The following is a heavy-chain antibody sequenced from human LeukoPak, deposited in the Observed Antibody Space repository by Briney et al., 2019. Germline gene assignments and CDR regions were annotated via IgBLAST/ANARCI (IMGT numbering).Heavy chain of an antibody. CDR2: ISAYNGNT. Sequence: ASVKVSCKASGGTFSSYAISWVRQAPGQGLEWMGWISAYNGNTNYAQKLQGRVTMTTDTSTSTAYMELRSLRSDDTAVYYCARGPGYCSGGSCLWFDPWGQGTLVTVSS. D-gene: IGHD2-15*01. CDR3: ARGPGYCSGGSCLWFDP. CDR1: GGTFSSYA. J-gene: IGHJ5*02. V-gene: IGHV1-18*01.